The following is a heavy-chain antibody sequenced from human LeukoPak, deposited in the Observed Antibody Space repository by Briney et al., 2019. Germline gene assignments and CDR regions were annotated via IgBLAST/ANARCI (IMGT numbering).Heavy chain of an antibody. CDR1: GGSFSGYY. D-gene: IGHD2-15*01. CDR3: ARGPRGRPRVVVAVVY. Sequence: PSETLSLTCAVYGGSFSGYYWSWIPQPPGKGLEWIGEINHSGSNNSNPSLKSRVTISVDTSKNQFSLKLSSVAAADTAVYYCARGPRGRPRVVVAVVYWGQGTLVTVSS. J-gene: IGHJ4*02. CDR2: INHSGSN. V-gene: IGHV4-34*01.